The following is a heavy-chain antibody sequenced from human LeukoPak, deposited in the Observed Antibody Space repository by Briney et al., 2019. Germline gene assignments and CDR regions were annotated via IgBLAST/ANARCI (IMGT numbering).Heavy chain of an antibody. CDR2: IYTSGAT. V-gene: IGHV4-4*07. CDR3: ARDAKYYYGSRTYFFFEY. CDR1: GGSFSTYY. Sequence: SETLSLTCTVSGGSFSTYYWSWIRQPAGKGLEWIGHIYTSGATNYTHSLKSRVTMSIDTSKNQFSLKLSSVTAADTAIYYCARDAKYYYGSRTYFFFEYWGQGTLLTVSS. J-gene: IGHJ4*02. D-gene: IGHD3-10*01.